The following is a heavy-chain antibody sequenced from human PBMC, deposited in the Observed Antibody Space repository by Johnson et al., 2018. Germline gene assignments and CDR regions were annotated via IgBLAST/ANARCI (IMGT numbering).Heavy chain of an antibody. Sequence: QVQLQESGPGLVKASETLSLTCTVSGGSISNYYWSWIRQPPGKGLAWIGFIYSRGITNYHPSLKSRVTMSLDTSKNHFSLKLSSVIAAATAVYYCARHVVNDFWSVYYYYYYGMDVWGQGTTVTVSS. D-gene: IGHD3-3*01. CDR3: ARHVVNDFWSVYYYYYYGMDV. CDR2: IYSRGIT. J-gene: IGHJ6*02. CDR1: GGSISNYY. V-gene: IGHV4-59*01.